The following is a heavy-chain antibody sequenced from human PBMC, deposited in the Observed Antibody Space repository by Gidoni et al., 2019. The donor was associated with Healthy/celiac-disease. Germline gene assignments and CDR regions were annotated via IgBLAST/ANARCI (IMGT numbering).Heavy chain of an antibody. CDR2: IYYSGST. V-gene: IGHV4-39*01. J-gene: IGHJ4*02. CDR1: GGSISSSRYY. D-gene: IGHD6-13*01. CDR3: ARDSSSCYDY. Sequence: QLQLQESGPGLVKPSETLSLTCTVSGGSISSSRYYWGWIRQPPGKGLEWIGSIYYSGSTYYNPSLKSRVTISVDTSKNQFSLKLSSVTAADTAVYYCARDSSSCYDYWGQGTLVTVSS.